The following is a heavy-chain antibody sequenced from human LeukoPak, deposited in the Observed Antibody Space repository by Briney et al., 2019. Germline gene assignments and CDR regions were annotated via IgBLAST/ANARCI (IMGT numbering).Heavy chain of an antibody. D-gene: IGHD6-13*01. CDR3: ARDGLAAAADY. Sequence: PGRSLRLSCAASGFTFSSYAMRWVRQAPGKGLVWVSHIKGDGTSTNYADSVKGRFTISRDNAKNTLFLQMNSLRAEDTAVYYCARDGLAAAADYWGQGTLVTVSS. CDR1: GFTFSSYA. CDR2: IKGDGTST. V-gene: IGHV3-74*01. J-gene: IGHJ4*02.